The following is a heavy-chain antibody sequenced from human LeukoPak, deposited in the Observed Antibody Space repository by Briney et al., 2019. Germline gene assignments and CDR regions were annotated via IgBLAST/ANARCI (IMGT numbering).Heavy chain of an antibody. Sequence: SETLSLTCTVSGGSISSGSYYWSWIRQPAGKGLEWIGRIYTSGSTNYNPSLKSRVTISVDTSKNQFSLKLSSVTAADTAVYYCAGALVDYYDSSGYYHPDWYFDLWGRGTLVTVSS. J-gene: IGHJ2*01. CDR3: AGALVDYYDSSGYYHPDWYFDL. CDR2: IYTSGST. V-gene: IGHV4-61*02. D-gene: IGHD3-22*01. CDR1: GGSISSGSYY.